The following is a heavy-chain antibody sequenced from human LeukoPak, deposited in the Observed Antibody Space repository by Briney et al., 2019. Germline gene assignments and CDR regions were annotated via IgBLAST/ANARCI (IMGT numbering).Heavy chain of an antibody. CDR2: ISYDGSNK. Sequence: GGSLRLSCAASGFTFSSYAMHWVRQAPGKGLEWVAVISYDGSNKYYADSVKGRFTISRDNSKNTLYLQMNSLRAEDTAVYYCARELYYDIGMLPHDAFDIWGQGTTVTVSS. V-gene: IGHV3-30-3*01. D-gene: IGHD3-9*01. J-gene: IGHJ3*02. CDR3: ARELYYDIGMLPHDAFDI. CDR1: GFTFSSYA.